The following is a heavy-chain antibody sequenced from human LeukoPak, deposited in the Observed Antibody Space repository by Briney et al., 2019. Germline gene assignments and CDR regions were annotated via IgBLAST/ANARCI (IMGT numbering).Heavy chain of an antibody. D-gene: IGHD2-21*02. J-gene: IGHJ6*02. Sequence: SETLSLTCTVSGGSISSSSYYWGWIRQPPGKGLEWIGSIYYSGSTYYNPSLKSRVTISVDTSKNQFSLKLSSVTAADTAVYYCARNRGLEGDLYYYYGMDVWGQGTTVTVSS. CDR3: ARNRGLEGDLYYYYGMDV. CDR1: GGSISSSSYY. CDR2: IYYSGST. V-gene: IGHV4-39*07.